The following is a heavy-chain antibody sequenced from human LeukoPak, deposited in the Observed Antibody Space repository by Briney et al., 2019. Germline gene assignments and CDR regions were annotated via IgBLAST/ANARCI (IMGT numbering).Heavy chain of an antibody. CDR2: INFNSGGK. D-gene: IGHD2-21*01. CDR1: AYTFSGCY. Sequence: ASVKVSCKASAYTFSGCYIHWVRQAPGQGLEWMGWINFNSGGKIFAEKFQDRVTMARDTSISTAYMELSRLRSDDTAVYYCARQIVSGSMGCDFWGQGTLVTVSS. CDR3: ARQIVSGSMGCDF. V-gene: IGHV1-2*02. J-gene: IGHJ4*02.